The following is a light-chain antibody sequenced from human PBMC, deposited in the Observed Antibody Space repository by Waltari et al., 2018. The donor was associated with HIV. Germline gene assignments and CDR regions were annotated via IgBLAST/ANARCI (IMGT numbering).Light chain of an antibody. V-gene: IGLV3-21*02. CDR1: KIGTKD. J-gene: IGLJ3*02. Sequence: YVLTQPPSVSVVPGQTATVACTGHKIGTKDVHWYRQRPGQAPEVVVHDDNDRPSEIPVRISGSNSGDMATLRIENVESDDEAVYSCQVWDPNDDWVFGGGTKLTVL. CDR2: DDN. CDR3: QVWDPNDDWV.